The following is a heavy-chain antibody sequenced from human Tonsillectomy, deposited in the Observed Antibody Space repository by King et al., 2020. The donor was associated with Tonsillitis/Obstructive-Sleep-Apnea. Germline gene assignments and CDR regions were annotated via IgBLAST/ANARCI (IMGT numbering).Heavy chain of an antibody. CDR3: ARDEHDYVGFDI. CDR1: GLTFSSYS. J-gene: IGHJ3*02. D-gene: IGHD4-23*01. Sequence: VQLVESGGGLVKPGGSLRLSCAASGLTFSSYSMNWVRQAPGKGLEWCSSITSISSYIHYADSVKGRFTISRDNAKSSLYLQMNSLRAEDTAVYYCARDEHDYVGFDIWGQGTIVTVSS. V-gene: IGHV3-21*01. CDR2: ITSISSYI.